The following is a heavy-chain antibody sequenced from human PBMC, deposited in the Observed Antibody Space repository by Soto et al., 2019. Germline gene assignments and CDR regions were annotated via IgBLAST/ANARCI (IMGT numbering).Heavy chain of an antibody. CDR3: AREYGDYGVIDY. CDR1: GGSFSGYY. D-gene: IGHD4-17*01. J-gene: IGHJ4*02. Sequence: QVQLQQWGAGLLKPSETLSLTCAVYGGSFSGYYWSWIRQPPGKGLEWIGEINHSGSTNYNQSLKSGVTISVDTSKSQFSLKLSSVTAADTAVYYGAREYGDYGVIDYWGQGTLVTVSS. V-gene: IGHV4-34*01. CDR2: INHSGST.